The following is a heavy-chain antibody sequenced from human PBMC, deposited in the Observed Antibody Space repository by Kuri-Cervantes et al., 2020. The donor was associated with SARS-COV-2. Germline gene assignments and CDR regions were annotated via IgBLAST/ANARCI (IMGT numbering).Heavy chain of an antibody. Sequence: SETLSLTCTVSGGPISSSSYYWGWIRQPPGKGLEWIGSIYYSGSTYYNPSLKSRVTISVDTSKNQFSLKLSSVTAADTAVYYCARREQLVSRNYYYYYGMDVWGQGTTVTVSS. D-gene: IGHD6-6*01. V-gene: IGHV4-39*01. CDR2: IYYSGST. CDR1: GGPISSSSYY. CDR3: ARREQLVSRNYYYYYGMDV. J-gene: IGHJ6*02.